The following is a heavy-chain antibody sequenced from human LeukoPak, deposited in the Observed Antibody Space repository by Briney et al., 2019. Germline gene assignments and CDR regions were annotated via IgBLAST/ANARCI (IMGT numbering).Heavy chain of an antibody. J-gene: IGHJ6*03. D-gene: IGHD3-22*01. V-gene: IGHV3-48*04. CDR1: GFTFSSYT. CDR2: ISSSSGTM. Sequence: GGSLRLSCAASGFTFSSYTMNWVRQAPGKGLEWVSYISSSSGTMYYADSVKGRFTISRDSAKNSLYLQMNSLRAEDTAVYYCARETYYYDSTGTKHYYMDVWGKGPRSPSP. CDR3: ARETYYYDSTGTKHYYMDV.